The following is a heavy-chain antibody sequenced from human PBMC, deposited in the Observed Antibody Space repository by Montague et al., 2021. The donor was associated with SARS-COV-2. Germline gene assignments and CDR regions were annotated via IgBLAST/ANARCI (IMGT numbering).Heavy chain of an antibody. J-gene: IGHJ5*02. D-gene: IGHD4-23*01. V-gene: IGHV4-61*03. Sequence: SKTLSLTCTVSGASISTGSDYWTWIRQRPGRGLEWIGNFYYSGGXTYNPSLKSRVTISADTSKNLFPLTLKSVTASDTAVYYCARDRGDIYGGNSAWFDPWGQGTLVTVS. CDR2: FYYSGGX. CDR3: ARDRGDIYGGNSAWFDP. CDR1: GASISTGSDY.